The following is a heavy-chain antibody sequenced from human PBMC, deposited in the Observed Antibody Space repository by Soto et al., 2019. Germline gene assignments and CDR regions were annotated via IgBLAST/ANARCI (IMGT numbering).Heavy chain of an antibody. V-gene: IGHV3-33*01. Sequence: GGSLRLSCAASGFTFSSYGMHWVRQAPGKGLEWVAVIWYDGSNKYYADSVKGRFTISRDNSKNTLYLQMNSLRAEDTAVYYCARGYSSSSGGFDPWGQGTLVTVSS. CDR3: ARGYSSSSGGFDP. CDR1: GFTFSSYG. CDR2: IWYDGSNK. J-gene: IGHJ5*02. D-gene: IGHD6-6*01.